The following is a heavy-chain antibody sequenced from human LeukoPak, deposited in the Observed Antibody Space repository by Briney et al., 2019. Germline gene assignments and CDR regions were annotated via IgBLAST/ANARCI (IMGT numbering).Heavy chain of an antibody. CDR2: INDSGST. V-gene: IGHV4-34*01. Sequence: SETLSLTCAVYGESFSGYFWTWIRQPPGKGLEWLGEINDSGSTNYNPSLKSRVTISVDTPKNQFSLRLTSVTAADTAVYYCARGPGYCSGGSCYEGGYWGQGTLVTVSS. CDR3: ARGPGYCSGGSCYEGGY. J-gene: IGHJ4*02. CDR1: GESFSGYF. D-gene: IGHD2-15*01.